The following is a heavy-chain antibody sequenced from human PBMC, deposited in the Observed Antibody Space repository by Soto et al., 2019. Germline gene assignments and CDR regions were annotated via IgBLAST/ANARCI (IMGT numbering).Heavy chain of an antibody. CDR3: AGDVHYYTSDY. Sequence: QVLLVESGGGLVKPGGSLRLSCSASGFTFSDHYMTWIRQAPGKGLEWISYISGSGRDTYYADSVKGRFTVSRDNAKNSLYLQMSSLRAEDTAVYYCAGDVHYYTSDYWGQVTLVTVSS. CDR1: GFTFSDHY. J-gene: IGHJ4*02. D-gene: IGHD3-3*01. V-gene: IGHV3-11*01. CDR2: ISGSGRDT.